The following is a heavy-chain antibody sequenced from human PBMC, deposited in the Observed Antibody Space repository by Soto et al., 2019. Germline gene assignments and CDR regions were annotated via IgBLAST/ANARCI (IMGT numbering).Heavy chain of an antibody. D-gene: IGHD5-12*01. J-gene: IGHJ3*02. CDR3: ARKVMAARWADAFDI. CDR2: IDPSDSYT. Sequence: PGESLKISCKGSGYSFTTYWITWVRQMPGKGLEWMGRIDPSDSYTNYSPSFQGHVTISADKSISTAYLQWSSLKASDTATYYCARKVMAARWADAFDIWGQGTMVTVSS. V-gene: IGHV5-10-1*01. CDR1: GYSFTTYW.